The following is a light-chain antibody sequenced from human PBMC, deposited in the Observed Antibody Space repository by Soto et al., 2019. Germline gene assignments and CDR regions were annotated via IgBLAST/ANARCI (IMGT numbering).Light chain of an antibody. CDR3: CSYAGSYTEV. J-gene: IGLJ2*01. Sequence: QSALTQPRSVSGSPGQSVTISCTGTSSDVGGYNYVSWYQHHPGKAPKLMIYDVSKRPSGVPGRFSGSKSGNTASLTISGLQAEDEADYYCCSYAGSYTEVFGGGTKLTVL. CDR1: SSDVGGYNY. CDR2: DVS. V-gene: IGLV2-11*01.